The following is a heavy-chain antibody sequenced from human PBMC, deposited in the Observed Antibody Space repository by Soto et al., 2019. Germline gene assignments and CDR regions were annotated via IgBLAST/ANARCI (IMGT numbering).Heavy chain of an antibody. CDR1: GFTFSRDW. D-gene: IGHD4-4*01. CDR2: LNRDGSST. Sequence: EVQLVESGGGLVQPGGSLRLSCAASGFTFSRDWMHWVRQAPGKGLVWVSHLNRDGSSTSYADSVNGRFNISRDNARNTLFLQMNSLRAEDTAVYYCARGLKWGLFDYWGQGTLVTVSS. J-gene: IGHJ4*02. CDR3: ARGLKWGLFDY. V-gene: IGHV3-74*01.